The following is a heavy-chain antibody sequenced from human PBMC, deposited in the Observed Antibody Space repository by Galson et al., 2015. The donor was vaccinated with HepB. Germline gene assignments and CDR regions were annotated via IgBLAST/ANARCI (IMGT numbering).Heavy chain of an antibody. Sequence: SLRLSCAASGFTFSSYAMSWVRQAPGKGLEWVSTISGSGGSTYYADSVRGRFTISRDNSKSTLYLQMNSLRAEDTAVYYCAKGASSGYYYELDYWGQGTLVTVSS. V-gene: IGHV3-23*01. J-gene: IGHJ4*02. CDR3: AKGASSGYYYELDY. CDR1: GFTFSSYA. D-gene: IGHD3-22*01. CDR2: ISGSGGST.